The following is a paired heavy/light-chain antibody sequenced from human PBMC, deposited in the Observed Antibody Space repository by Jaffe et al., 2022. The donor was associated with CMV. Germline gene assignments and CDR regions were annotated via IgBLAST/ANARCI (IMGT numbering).Heavy chain of an antibody. CDR1: GFTFSSYG. J-gene: IGHJ6*02. CDR2: IWYDGSNK. V-gene: IGHV3-33*01. D-gene: IGHD2-21*01. CDR3: ARVGDWIREYGMDV. Sequence: QVQLVESGGGVVQPGRSLRLSCAASGFTFSSYGMHWVRQAPGKGLEWVAVIWYDGSNKYYADSVKGRFTISRDNSKNTLYLQMNSLRAEDTAVYYCARVGDWIREYGMDVWGQGTTVTVSS.
Light chain of an antibody. CDR2: YHSDSNK. CDR1: SGFSVGDFW. Sequence: QPVLTQPSSHSASSGASVRLTCMLSSGFSVGDFWIRWYQQKPGNPPRYLLYYHSDSNKGQGSGVPSRFSGSNDASANAGILRISGLQPEDEADYYCGTWHSNSKSVVFGGGTKLTVL. V-gene: IGLV5-52*01. J-gene: IGLJ2*01. CDR3: GTWHSNSKSVV.